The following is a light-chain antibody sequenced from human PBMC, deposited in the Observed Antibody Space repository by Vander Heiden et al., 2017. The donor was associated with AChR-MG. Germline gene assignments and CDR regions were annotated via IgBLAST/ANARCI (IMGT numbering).Light chain of an antibody. CDR3: QQSDSTPYT. V-gene: IGKV1-39*01. CDR2: ATS. Sequence: IQMTQSPSSLSASVGDRVTITCRASQTITSYLHWYQQKPGKAPKLLIYATSNLQSGVPSRFSGSGSGTDFTLTISSLQPEDFATYYCQQSDSTPYTFGQGTKLEIK. CDR1: QTITSY. J-gene: IGKJ2*01.